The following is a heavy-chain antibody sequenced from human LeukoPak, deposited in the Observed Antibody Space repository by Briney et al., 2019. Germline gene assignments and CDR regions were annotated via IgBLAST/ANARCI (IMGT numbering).Heavy chain of an antibody. D-gene: IGHD2-21*02. CDR2: IYSGGNT. J-gene: IGHJ4*02. V-gene: IGHV3-53*01. CDR1: GFSVSNTY. CDR3: ARGTVTAPDY. Sequence: PGGSLRLSCAASGFSVSNTYMSWVRQAPAKGLEWVSIIYSGGNTYYADSVKGRFTISRDNSKNTLYLQMNRLRPEDTAVYYCARGTVTAPDYWGQGTLVTVSS.